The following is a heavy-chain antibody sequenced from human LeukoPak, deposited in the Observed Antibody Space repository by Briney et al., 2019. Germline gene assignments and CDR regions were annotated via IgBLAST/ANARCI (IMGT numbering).Heavy chain of an antibody. CDR1: GYTFSDYD. Sequence: ASVKVSCKTSGYTFSDYDITWVRQAPGQGPKWMGWISVYNGNSNYAQELQGRVTMTTDTSASTAYMELSSLRSDDTAVYYCARDYQRQLYLYYFDYWGQGTLVTVSS. CDR3: ARDYQRQLYLYYFDY. CDR2: ISVYNGNS. D-gene: IGHD2-2*01. J-gene: IGHJ4*02. V-gene: IGHV1-18*01.